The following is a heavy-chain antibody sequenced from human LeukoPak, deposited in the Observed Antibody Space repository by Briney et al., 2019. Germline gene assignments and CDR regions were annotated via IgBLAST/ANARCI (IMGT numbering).Heavy chain of an antibody. V-gene: IGHV3-64*01. D-gene: IGHD3-16*01. CDR3: ARARMITFGGVIRSFNYMDV. CDR1: GFTFSSYA. CDR2: ISSNGGST. Sequence: GGSLRLSCAASGFTFSSYAMHWVRQAPGKGLEYVSAISSNGGSTYYANSVKGRFTISRDNSKNTLYLQMGSLSAEDMAVYYCARARMITFGGVIRSFNYMDVWGKGTTVTVSS. J-gene: IGHJ6*03.